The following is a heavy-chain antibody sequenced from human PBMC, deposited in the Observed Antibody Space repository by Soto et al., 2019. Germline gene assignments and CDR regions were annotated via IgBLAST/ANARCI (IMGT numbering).Heavy chain of an antibody. J-gene: IGHJ5*02. CDR1: GFTFSSYG. CDR3: AKGGDRFLERVNWFDP. Sequence: QVQLVESGGGVVQPGRSLRLSCAASGFTFSSYGMHWVRQAPGKGLEWVAVISYDGSNKYYADSVKGRFTISRDNSKNTLYLQMNSLRAEDTAVYYCAKGGDRFLERVNWFDPWGQGTLVTVSS. V-gene: IGHV3-30*18. D-gene: IGHD3-3*01. CDR2: ISYDGSNK.